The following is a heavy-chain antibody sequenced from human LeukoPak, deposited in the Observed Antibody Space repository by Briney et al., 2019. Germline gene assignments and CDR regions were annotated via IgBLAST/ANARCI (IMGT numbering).Heavy chain of an antibody. CDR3: AKDPGGTGEYYFDY. D-gene: IGHD1-26*01. CDR2: ISWNSGSI. V-gene: IGHV3-9*01. Sequence: GRSLRLSCAASGFTFDDYAMHWVRQAPGKGLEWVSGISWNSGSIGYADSVKGRFTISRDNAKNSLYLQMNSLRAEDTALYYCAKDPGGTGEYYFDYWGQGTLVTVSS. CDR1: GFTFDDYA. J-gene: IGHJ4*02.